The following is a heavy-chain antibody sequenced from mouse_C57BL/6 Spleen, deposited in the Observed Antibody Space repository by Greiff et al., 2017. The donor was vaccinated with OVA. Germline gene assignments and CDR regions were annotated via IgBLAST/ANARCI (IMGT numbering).Heavy chain of an antibody. J-gene: IGHJ4*01. CDR2: IDPENGDT. V-gene: IGHV14-4*01. D-gene: IGHD1-1*01. CDR3: TNSPITTVVANAMDY. Sequence: EVKVVESGAELVRPGASVKLSCTASGFNIKDDYMHWVKQRPEQGLEWIGWIDPENGDTEYASKFQGKATITADTSSNTAYLQLSSLTSEDTAVYYCTNSPITTVVANAMDYWGQGTSVTVSS. CDR1: GFNIKDDY.